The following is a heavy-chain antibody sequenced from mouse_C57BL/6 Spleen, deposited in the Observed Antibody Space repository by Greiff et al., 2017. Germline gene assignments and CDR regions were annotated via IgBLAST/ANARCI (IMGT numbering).Heavy chain of an antibody. CDR1: GYTFTDYE. J-gene: IGHJ1*03. Sequence: VQLQQSGAELVRPGASVTLSCKASGYTFTDYEMHWVKQTPVHGLEWIGAIDPETGGTAYNQKFKGKAILTADKSSSTAYMELRSLTSEDSAVYYCTPYDYDEDFDVWGTGTTVTVSS. CDR2: IDPETGGT. CDR3: TPYDYDEDFDV. V-gene: IGHV1-15*01. D-gene: IGHD2-4*01.